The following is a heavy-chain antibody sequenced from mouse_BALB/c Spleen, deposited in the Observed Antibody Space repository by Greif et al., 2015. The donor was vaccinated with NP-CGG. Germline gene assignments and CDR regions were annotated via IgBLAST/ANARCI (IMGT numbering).Heavy chain of an antibody. CDR2: INPSTGYT. CDR3: AGGVFDLSHAMDY. V-gene: IGHV1-7*01. D-gene: IGHD1-1*01. Sequence: QVQLQQSGAELAKPGASVKMSCKASGYTFTSYWMHWVKQRPGQGLEWIGYINPSTGYTEYNQKFKDKATLTADKSSSXTYMQLSSLTSEDSAVYYCAGGVFDLSHAMDYWGQGTSVTVSS. J-gene: IGHJ4*01. CDR1: GYTFTSYW.